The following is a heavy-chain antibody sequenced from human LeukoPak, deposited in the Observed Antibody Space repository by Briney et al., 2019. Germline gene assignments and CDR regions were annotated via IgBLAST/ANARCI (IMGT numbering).Heavy chain of an antibody. CDR3: ERDLVEGSGDYYVFDF. CDR2: ISSSSSYI. D-gene: IGHD3-22*01. V-gene: IGHV3-21*01. CDR1: GFTFSSYS. Sequence: GGSLRLSCAASGFTFSSYSMNWVRQAPGKGLEWVSSISSSSSYIYYADSVKGRFTISRDNAKNSLYLQMNSLRAEDTDVYYCERDLVEGSGDYYVFDFWGQGTLVTVSS. J-gene: IGHJ4*02.